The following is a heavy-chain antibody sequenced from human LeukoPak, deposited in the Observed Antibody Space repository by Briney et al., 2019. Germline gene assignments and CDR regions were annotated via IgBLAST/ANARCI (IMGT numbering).Heavy chain of an antibody. CDR3: VRQPPYGHYYGSGSYYE. Sequence: PSETLSLTCTVSGGSISRSSYYWGWIRQPPGKGLEWIGSIYYSGSTYYNPSLKSRVTISVDTSKNQFSLKLSSVTAADTAVYYCVRQPPYGHYYGSGSYYEWGQGTLVTVSS. CDR2: IYYSGST. CDR1: GGSISRSSYY. J-gene: IGHJ4*02. V-gene: IGHV4-39*01. D-gene: IGHD3-10*01.